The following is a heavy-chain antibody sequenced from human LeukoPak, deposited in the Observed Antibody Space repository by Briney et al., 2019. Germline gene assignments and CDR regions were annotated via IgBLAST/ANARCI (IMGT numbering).Heavy chain of an antibody. Sequence: GGSLRLSCAASGFTFSSHWMHWVRQAPGKGLVWVSRINTDGSTTSYADSVTGRFTISRDNAKNTLYLQMNSLRAEDTAVYYCARVYTFGPDYWGQGTLVTVSS. J-gene: IGHJ4*02. CDR2: INTDGSTT. CDR3: ARVYTFGPDY. V-gene: IGHV3-74*01. CDR1: GFTFSSHW. D-gene: IGHD3-3*01.